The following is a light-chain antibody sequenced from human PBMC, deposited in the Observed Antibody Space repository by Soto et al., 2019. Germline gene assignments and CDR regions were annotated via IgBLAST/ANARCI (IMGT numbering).Light chain of an antibody. V-gene: IGLV2-14*01. J-gene: IGLJ2*01. Sequence: QSVLTQPASVSGSPGQSITISCTGTGSDVGGYNFVSWYQQHPGKAPKLMIYAVSNRPSGVSNRFSGSKSGNTASLTISGLQAEDEADYYCSSYTSSSTSVVFGGGTKLTVL. CDR3: SSYTSSSTSVV. CDR1: GSDVGGYNF. CDR2: AVS.